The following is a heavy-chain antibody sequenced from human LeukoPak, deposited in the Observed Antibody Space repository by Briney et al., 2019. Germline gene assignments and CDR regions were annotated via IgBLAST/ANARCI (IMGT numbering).Heavy chain of an antibody. CDR2: ISSSSSTI. Sequence: GGSLRLSCAASGFTFSSYSMNWVRQAPGKGLEWVSYISSSSSTIYYADSVKGRFTISRDNAKNSLYLQMISLRAEDTAVYYCASGSGGSYYFDYWGQGTLVTFSS. J-gene: IGHJ4*02. D-gene: IGHD2-15*01. CDR3: ASGSGGSYYFDY. V-gene: IGHV3-48*04. CDR1: GFTFSSYS.